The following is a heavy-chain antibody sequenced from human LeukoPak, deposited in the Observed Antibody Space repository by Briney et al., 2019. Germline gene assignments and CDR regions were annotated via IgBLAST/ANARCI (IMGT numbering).Heavy chain of an antibody. Sequence: GGSLRLSCAASGFTFSSYWMHWVRQAPGKGLVWVSRINSDGSSTSYADSVKGRFTISRDNAKNALYLQMNRLRAEDTAVYYCARGGYSSMRNPRYFDYWGQGTLVTVSS. CDR1: GFTFSSYW. J-gene: IGHJ4*02. D-gene: IGHD5-18*01. CDR3: ARGGYSSMRNPRYFDY. V-gene: IGHV3-74*01. CDR2: INSDGSST.